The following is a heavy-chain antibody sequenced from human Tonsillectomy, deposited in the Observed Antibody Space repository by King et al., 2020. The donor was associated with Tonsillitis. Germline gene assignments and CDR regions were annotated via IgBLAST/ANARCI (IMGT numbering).Heavy chain of an antibody. CDR3: TIDTLKPDISGYYPFDY. CDR2: IRSKTYGGTT. J-gene: IGHJ4*02. CDR1: GFTFGDSA. Sequence: QLVQSGGDLVQPGRSLRLSCTTSGFTFGDSAVSWVRQAPGKGLEWVGFIRSKTYGGTTQYAASVKGRFTISRDDSKSVAYLQMNSLRTDDTAVYFCTIDTLKPDISGYYPFDYWGQGTLVTVSS. V-gene: IGHV3-49*04. D-gene: IGHD3-22*01.